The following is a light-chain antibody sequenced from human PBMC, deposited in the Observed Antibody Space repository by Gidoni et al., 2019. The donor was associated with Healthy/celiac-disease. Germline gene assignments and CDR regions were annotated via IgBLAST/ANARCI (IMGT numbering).Light chain of an antibody. J-gene: IGKJ4*01. Sequence: EIVLTQSPGTLSLSPGERATLSCRASQSVSSSYLAWYQQKPGQAPRLLIYGASSRATGLPDRFSGSGSGTDFTLTISRLGPEDFAVYYCQQYGSFSLTFGGGTKVEIK. CDR2: GAS. CDR3: QQYGSFSLT. CDR1: QSVSSSY. V-gene: IGKV3-20*01.